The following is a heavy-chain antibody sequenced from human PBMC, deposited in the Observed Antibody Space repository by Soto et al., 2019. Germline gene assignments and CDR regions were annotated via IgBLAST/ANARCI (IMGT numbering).Heavy chain of an antibody. D-gene: IGHD2-2*02. CDR2: IIPIFGTA. CDR1: GGNFSSYA. V-gene: IGHV1-69*01. J-gene: IGHJ6*02. CDR3: ASGIVVVPAAIVYYYYGMDV. Sequence: QVQLVQSGAEVKKPGSSVKVSCKASGGNFSSYAISWLRQAPGHGLEWMGGIIPIFGTANYAQKFQGRVTITADESTSTAYMELSSLRSEDTAVYYCASGIVVVPAAIVYYYYGMDVWGQGTTVTVSS.